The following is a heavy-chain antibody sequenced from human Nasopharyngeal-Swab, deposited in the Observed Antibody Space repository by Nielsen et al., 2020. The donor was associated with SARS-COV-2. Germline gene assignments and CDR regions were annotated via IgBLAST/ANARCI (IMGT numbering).Heavy chain of an antibody. CDR3: ARDRGQWLAPYYFDY. CDR2: IDTSGFAI. V-gene: IGHV3-11*01. Sequence: LSLTCTVSGGSISSYYWSWNRQAPGKGLEWVAYIDTSGFAIHYADSVKGRFTISRDNAKNSLYLQMNSLRAEDTAVYYCARDRGQWLAPYYFDYWGQGTLVTVSS. D-gene: IGHD6-19*01. CDR1: GGSISSYY. J-gene: IGHJ4*02.